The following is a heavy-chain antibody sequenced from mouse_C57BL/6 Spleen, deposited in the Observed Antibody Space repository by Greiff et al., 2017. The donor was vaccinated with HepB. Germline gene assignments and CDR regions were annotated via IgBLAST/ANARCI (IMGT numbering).Heavy chain of an antibody. J-gene: IGHJ3*01. CDR2: ISSGSSTI. CDR3: ARTGDYYGSSYVAFAY. Sequence: EVMLVESGGGLVKPGGSLKLSCAASGFTFSDYGMHWVRQAPEKGLEWVAYISSGSSTIYYADTVKGRFTISRDNAKNTLFLQMTSLRYEDTAMYYCARTGDYYGSSYVAFAYWGQGTLVTVSA. CDR1: GFTFSDYG. D-gene: IGHD1-1*01. V-gene: IGHV5-17*01.